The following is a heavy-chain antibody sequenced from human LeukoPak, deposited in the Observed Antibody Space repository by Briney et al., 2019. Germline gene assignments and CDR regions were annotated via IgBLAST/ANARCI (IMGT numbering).Heavy chain of an antibody. V-gene: IGHV4-61*02. J-gene: IGHJ1*01. CDR2: VLSSGST. Sequence: SETLSLTCSVSGDSMSSGAFFWSWIRQPAGQGLEWIGRVLSSGSTFYSPSLKSRVSMSVDTSNSHFSLNMTSVTAADTALYYCAAMRGMKVMAWGQGTLVTVSS. CDR1: GDSMSSGAFF. D-gene: IGHD2-8*01. CDR3: AAMRGMKVMA.